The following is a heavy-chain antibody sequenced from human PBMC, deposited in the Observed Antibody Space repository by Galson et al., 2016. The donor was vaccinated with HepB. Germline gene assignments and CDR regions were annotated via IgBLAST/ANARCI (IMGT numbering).Heavy chain of an antibody. CDR2: TRNRARSHTT. CDR3: TRTGLGDFDY. Sequence: SLRLSCAASGFTFRSYWMSWVRQAPGKGLEWVGRTRNRARSHTTDYAASVKGRFTISRDNSRNLVYLQMNGLKADDTAVYYCTRTGLGDFDYWGRGILVTVSS. V-gene: IGHV3-72*01. CDR1: GFTFRSYW. J-gene: IGHJ4*02.